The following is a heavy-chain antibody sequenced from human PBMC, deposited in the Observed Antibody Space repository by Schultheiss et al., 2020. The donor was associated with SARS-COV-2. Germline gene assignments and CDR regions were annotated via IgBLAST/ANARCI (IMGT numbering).Heavy chain of an antibody. CDR1: GGSFSGYY. Sequence: SETLSLTCAVYGGSFSGYYWSWIRQPPGKGLEWIGEINHSGSTNYNPSLKSRVTISVDTSKNQFSLKLSSVTAADTAVYYCARGGYYYYMDVWGKGTTVTVSS. CDR3: ARGGYYYYMDV. CDR2: INHSGST. V-gene: IGHV4-34*01. J-gene: IGHJ6*03.